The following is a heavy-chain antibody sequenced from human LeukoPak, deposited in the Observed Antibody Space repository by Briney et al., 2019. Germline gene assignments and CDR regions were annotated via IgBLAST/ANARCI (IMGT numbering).Heavy chain of an antibody. Sequence: PSETLSLTCTVSGGSISSSSYYWGWIRQPPGKGLEWIGSIYYSGSTYYNPSLKSRVTISVDTSKNQFSLKLSSATAADTAVYYCARGLAVSIYYFDYWGQGTLVTVSS. V-gene: IGHV4-39*01. J-gene: IGHJ4*02. D-gene: IGHD3-16*02. CDR2: IYYSGST. CDR3: ARGLAVSIYYFDY. CDR1: GGSISSSSYY.